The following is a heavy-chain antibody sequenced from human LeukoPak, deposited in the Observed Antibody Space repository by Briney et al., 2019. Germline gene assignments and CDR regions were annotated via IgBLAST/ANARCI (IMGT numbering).Heavy chain of an antibody. J-gene: IGHJ5*02. CDR1: GGSFSGHY. CDR2: INHSEST. CDR3: ARGYQLLWGGWFDP. Sequence: WETLSLTCAVYGGSFSGHYWSWIRQPPGKGLEWIGEINHSESTNYNPSLKSRVVISVDTSKSQFSLKLTSVIAADTAVYYCARGYQLLWGGWFDPWGQGTLVTVSS. V-gene: IGHV4-34*01. D-gene: IGHD2-2*01.